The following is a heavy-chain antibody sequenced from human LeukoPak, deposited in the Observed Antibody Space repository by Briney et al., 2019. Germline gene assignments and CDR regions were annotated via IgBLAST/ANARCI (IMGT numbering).Heavy chain of an antibody. J-gene: IGHJ4*02. V-gene: IGHV3-15*01. D-gene: IGHD1-26*01. CDR2: IKSKTDGGTT. CDR3: TTWELLRGRFDY. CDR1: GFTFSNAW. Sequence: GGSLRLSCAASGFTFSNAWMSWFRQAPGKGLEWVGRIKSKTDGGTTDYAAPVKGRFTISRDDSKNTLYLQMNSLKTEDTAVYYCTTWELLRGRFDYWGQGTLVTVSS.